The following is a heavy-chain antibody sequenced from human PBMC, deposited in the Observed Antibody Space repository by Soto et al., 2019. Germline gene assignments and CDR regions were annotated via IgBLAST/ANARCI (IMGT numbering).Heavy chain of an antibody. Sequence: ASVKVSCKASGYTFTSYDINWVRQATGQGLEWMGWMNPNSGNTGYAQKFQGRVTMTRNTSISTAYMELSSLRSEDTAVYYCARIYRGYSYLVGVDYFDYWGQGTLVTVSS. V-gene: IGHV1-8*01. J-gene: IGHJ4*02. D-gene: IGHD5-18*01. CDR2: MNPNSGNT. CDR1: GYTFTSYD. CDR3: ARIYRGYSYLVGVDYFDY.